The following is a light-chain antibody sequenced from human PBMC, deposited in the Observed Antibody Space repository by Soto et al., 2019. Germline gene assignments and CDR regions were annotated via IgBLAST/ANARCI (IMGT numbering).Light chain of an antibody. Sequence: QSVLTQPRSVSGSPGQSVTISCTGTSCDVGGYDYVSWYQQHPDKAPKLMIYDVSKRPSGVPDRFSGSKSGNTASLTISGLQAEDEADYYCYSYAGSSYVFGTETKVTV. CDR2: DVS. CDR1: SCDVGGYDY. V-gene: IGLV2-11*01. CDR3: YSYAGSSYV. J-gene: IGLJ1*01.